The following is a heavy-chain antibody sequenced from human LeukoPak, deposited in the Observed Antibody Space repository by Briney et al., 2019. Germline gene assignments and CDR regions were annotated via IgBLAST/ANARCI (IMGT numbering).Heavy chain of an antibody. CDR3: ATYGSGSYYTSLNDY. J-gene: IGHJ4*02. D-gene: IGHD3-10*01. CDR1: GFTVSSNY. Sequence: GGSLRLSCAASGFTVSSNYMSWVRQAPGKGLEWVSVIYSGGSTYYADSVKGRFTISRDNSKNTLYLQMNSLRAEDTAVYYCATYGSGSYYTSLNDYWGQGTLVTVSS. CDR2: IYSGGST. V-gene: IGHV3-66*01.